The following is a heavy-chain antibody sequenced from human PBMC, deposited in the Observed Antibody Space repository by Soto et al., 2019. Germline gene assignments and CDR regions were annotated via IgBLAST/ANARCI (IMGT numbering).Heavy chain of an antibody. V-gene: IGHV4-34*01. Sequence: SETLSLTCAVYGGSFSGYYWSWIRQPPGKGLEWIGEINHSGSTNYNPSLKSRVTISSDTSKNHFSLKLSSVTAADTAVYYCARSVISGHFDFWGQGTLVTVSS. CDR1: GGSFSGYY. CDR2: INHSGST. CDR3: ARSVISGHFDF. J-gene: IGHJ4*02.